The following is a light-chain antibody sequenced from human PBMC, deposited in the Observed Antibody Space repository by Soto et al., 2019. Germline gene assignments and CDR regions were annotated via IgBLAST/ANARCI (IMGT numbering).Light chain of an antibody. CDR2: AVS. CDR1: SNDVGNYNY. Sequence: QSALTQPASVSGSPGQSITISCTGTSNDVGNYNYVSWYRQYPGKAPKLMIYAVSRRPSGVSNRFSGSKSGNTASLTISGLEAEDEAEYYCTSYTPSSTYVFGTGTKLTVL. V-gene: IGLV2-14*03. CDR3: TSYTPSSTYV. J-gene: IGLJ1*01.